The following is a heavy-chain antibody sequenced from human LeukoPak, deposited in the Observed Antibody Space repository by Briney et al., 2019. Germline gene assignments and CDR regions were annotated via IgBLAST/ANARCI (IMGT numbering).Heavy chain of an antibody. V-gene: IGHV3-23*01. CDR3: ARVVSDTNGWYHFDY. J-gene: IGHJ4*02. D-gene: IGHD6-19*01. CDR1: GFTFSNYA. CDR2: TNSGGSA. Sequence: GGSLRLSCAVSGFTFSNYAMSWVRQAPGKGLEWVSSTNSGGSANYADSVKGRFTISRDNSKNTLYLQMNSLRAEDTAVYFCARVVSDTNGWYHFDYWGQGTLVTVSS.